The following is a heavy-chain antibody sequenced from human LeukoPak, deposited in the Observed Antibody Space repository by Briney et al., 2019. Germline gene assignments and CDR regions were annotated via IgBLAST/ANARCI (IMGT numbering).Heavy chain of an antibody. V-gene: IGHV4-61*01. J-gene: IGHJ3*01. CDR3: ARGRKDAVVIVPATGIGFHV. CDR2: LFRGDNT. Sequence: SGTLSLTCSVSGDSVSSNSYYWTWIRQPPGKGLEWIGYLFRGDNTDYNPSFQSRVAMSADRSKNQISLKLTSVTAADTAVYFCARGRKDAVVIVPATGIGFHVWGQGTKVTVSS. D-gene: IGHD2/OR15-2a*01. CDR1: GDSVSSNSYY.